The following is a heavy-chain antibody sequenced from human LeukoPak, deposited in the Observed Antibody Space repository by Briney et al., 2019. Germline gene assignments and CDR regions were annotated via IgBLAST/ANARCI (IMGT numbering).Heavy chain of an antibody. D-gene: IGHD4-17*01. CDR3: ARVAYGDRY. Sequence: GGSLRLSCAPSGFTFSNYLMRWVREPPGRGLECVGNIHEGGSAQYYIDSVKGRFTISRDTAKNSLYLQLSSVRGADTAVYYCARVAYGDRYWGQGTLVTVSS. CDR1: GFTFSNYL. V-gene: IGHV3-7*01. J-gene: IGHJ4*02. CDR2: IHEGGSAQ.